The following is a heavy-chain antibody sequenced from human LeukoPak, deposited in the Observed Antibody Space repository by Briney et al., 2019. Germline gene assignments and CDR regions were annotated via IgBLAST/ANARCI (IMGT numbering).Heavy chain of an antibody. CDR1: GGTFSSYA. CDR3: AREINYGKPGLDY. CDR2: IIPIFGTA. D-gene: IGHD3-10*01. Sequence: SVKVSCMASGGTFSSYAISWVRQAPGQGLEWMGGIIPIFGTANYAQKFQGRVTITADESTSTAYMELSSLRFEDTAVYYCAREINYGKPGLDYWGQGTLVTVSS. J-gene: IGHJ4*02. V-gene: IGHV1-69*13.